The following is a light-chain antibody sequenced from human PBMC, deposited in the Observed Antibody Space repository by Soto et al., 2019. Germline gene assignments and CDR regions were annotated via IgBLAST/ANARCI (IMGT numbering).Light chain of an antibody. J-gene: IGLJ2*01. CDR3: QTWDTGARVV. CDR1: SGHSSYA. V-gene: IGLV4-69*01. Sequence: QSVLTQSPSASASLGASVKLTCTLSSGHSSYAIAWHQQQPEKGPRDLMKLSSDGSHSKGDGIPDRFSGSSSGAERYLTISILQSEDEADYYCQTWDTGARVVFGGGTQLTVL. CDR2: LSSDGSH.